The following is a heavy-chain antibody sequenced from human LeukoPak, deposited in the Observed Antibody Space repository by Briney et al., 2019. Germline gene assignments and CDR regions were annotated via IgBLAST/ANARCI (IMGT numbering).Heavy chain of an antibody. CDR3: ARGGGGYDYGDY. CDR2: ISAYNGNT. V-gene: IGHV1-18*01. CDR1: GYTFTSYG. D-gene: IGHD3-16*01. Sequence: ASVKVSCKASGYTFTSYGISWVRQAPGQGLEWMGWISAYNGNTNYAQKFQGRVTMTRDTSISTAYMELTRLRSDDTAVYYCARGGGGYDYGDYWGQGTLVTVSS. J-gene: IGHJ4*02.